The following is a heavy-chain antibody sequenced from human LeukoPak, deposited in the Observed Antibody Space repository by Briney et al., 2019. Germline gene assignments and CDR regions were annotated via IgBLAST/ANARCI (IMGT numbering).Heavy chain of an antibody. CDR1: GYSFTSYW. D-gene: IGHD1-1*01. Sequence: PGESLKISCQGSGYSFTSYWITWVRQMPGKGLGGVGRIDPSQSNINYSPSFQGHVSISADQSISTAYLQWSSLEASDTAIYYCARLALRSGYNFATFDYWGQGTLVTVSS. V-gene: IGHV5-10-1*01. CDR2: IDPSQSNI. CDR3: ARLALRSGYNFATFDY. J-gene: IGHJ4*02.